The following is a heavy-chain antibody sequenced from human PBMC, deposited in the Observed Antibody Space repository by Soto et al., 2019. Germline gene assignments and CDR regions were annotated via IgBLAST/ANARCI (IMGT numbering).Heavy chain of an antibody. V-gene: IGHV3-7*01. CDR3: ASARHIGP. CDR1: GFTFGNYL. Sequence: LXLSCAASGFTFGNYLMSWVRQAPGKGPEWVANIKQDGSERNYVDSVKGRFTISRDNAENSLYLQMNSLRVEDTGVYYCASARHIGPWGQGTLVTVSS. J-gene: IGHJ5*02. D-gene: IGHD2-21*01. CDR2: IKQDGSER.